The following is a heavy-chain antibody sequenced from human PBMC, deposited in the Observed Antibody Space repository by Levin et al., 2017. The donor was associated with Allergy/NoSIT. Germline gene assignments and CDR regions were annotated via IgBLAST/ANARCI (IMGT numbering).Heavy chain of an antibody. J-gene: IGHJ4*02. V-gene: IGHV5-51*01. CDR3: ARWMPSWPRRSLDY. Sequence: PGGSLRLSCKGSGYSFTSYWIGWVRQMPGKGLEWMGIIYPGDSDTRYSPSFQGQVTISADKSISTAYLQWSSLKASDTAMYYCARWMPSWPRRSLDYWGQGTLVTVSS. CDR1: GYSFTSYW. D-gene: IGHD6-13*01. CDR2: IYPGDSDT.